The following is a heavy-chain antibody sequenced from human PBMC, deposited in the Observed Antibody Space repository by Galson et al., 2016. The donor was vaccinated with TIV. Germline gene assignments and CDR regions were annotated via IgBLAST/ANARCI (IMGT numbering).Heavy chain of an antibody. J-gene: IGHJ5*01. CDR3: AKVKIGGGNNMVCDS. CDR1: GFTFSTYA. Sequence: SLRLSCAASGFTFSTYAMSWVRQAPGKGLEWVSAIIGTTGDTSYTDSVKGRFTISRDISKNPLFLQMNSLRAEDSAMYYCAKVKIGGGNNMVCDSWSQGTLVTVSS. D-gene: IGHD2-15*01. CDR2: IIGTTGDT. V-gene: IGHV3-23*01.